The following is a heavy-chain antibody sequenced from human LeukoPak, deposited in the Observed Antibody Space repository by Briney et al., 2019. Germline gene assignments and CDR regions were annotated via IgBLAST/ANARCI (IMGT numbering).Heavy chain of an antibody. V-gene: IGHV3-23*01. CDR1: GFTFSGNW. D-gene: IGHD2-2*01. CDR2: ISGSGGST. J-gene: IGHJ4*02. CDR3: AKAPCSSTSCYPLDY. Sequence: GGSLRLSCGASGFTFSGNWMHWVRQAPGKGLEWVSAISGSGGSTYYADSVKGRFTISRDNSKNTLYLQMNSLRAEDTAVYYCAKAPCSSTSCYPLDYWGQGTLVTVSS.